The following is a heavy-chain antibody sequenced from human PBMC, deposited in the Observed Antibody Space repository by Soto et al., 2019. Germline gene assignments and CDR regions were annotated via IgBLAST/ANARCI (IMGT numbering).Heavy chain of an antibody. J-gene: IGHJ2*01. CDR2: IYHSGST. CDR3: ARFRECTNGVCRPTGDHWYFVL. D-gene: IGHD2-8*01. Sequence: SETLSLTCAVSGGSISSGGYSWSWIRQPPGKGLEWIGYIYHSGSTYYNPSLKSRVTISVDRSKNQFSLKLSSVTAADTAVYYCARFRECTNGVCRPTGDHWYFVLWGRGTLVTVYS. V-gene: IGHV4-30-2*01. CDR1: GGSISSGGYS.